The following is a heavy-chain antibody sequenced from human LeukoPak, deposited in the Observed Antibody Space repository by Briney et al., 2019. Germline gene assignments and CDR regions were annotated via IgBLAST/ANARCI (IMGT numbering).Heavy chain of an antibody. CDR1: GFTFDDYG. V-gene: IGHV3-23*01. CDR2: ISGSGGST. D-gene: IGHD3-22*01. Sequence: GGSLGLSCAASGFTFDDYGMSWVRQAPGKGLEWVSGISGSGGSTYYADSVKGRFTISRGNSKNTLYLQMNSLRGEDTAVYYCARVTGYMIEDQFDYWGQGTLVTVSS. CDR3: ARVTGYMIEDQFDY. J-gene: IGHJ4*02.